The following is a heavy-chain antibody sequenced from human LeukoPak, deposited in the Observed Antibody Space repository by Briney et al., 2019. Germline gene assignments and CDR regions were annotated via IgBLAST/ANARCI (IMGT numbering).Heavy chain of an antibody. J-gene: IGHJ4*02. CDR2: INPNSGGT. V-gene: IGHV1-2*02. CDR3: ARRRRGYGDYVRGLPIDY. Sequence: ASVKVSCKASGYTFTGYYMHWVRQAPGQGLEWMGWINPNSGGTNYAQKFQGRVTMTRDTSISTAYMELSRLRSDDTAVYYCARRRRGYGDYVRGLPIDYWGQGTLVTVSS. D-gene: IGHD4-17*01. CDR1: GYTFTGYY.